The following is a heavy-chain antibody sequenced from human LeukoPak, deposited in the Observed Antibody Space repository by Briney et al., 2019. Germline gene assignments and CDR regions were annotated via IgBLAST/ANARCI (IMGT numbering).Heavy chain of an antibody. Sequence: ASVKVSCKASGGTFSSYAISWVRQAPGQGLEWMGRIIPIFGTANYAQKFQGRVTITTDESTSTVYMELSSLRSEDTAVYYCARDRLWEGGYFDYWGQGTLVTVSS. V-gene: IGHV1-69*05. CDR3: ARDRLWEGGYFDY. CDR2: IIPIFGTA. D-gene: IGHD1-26*01. J-gene: IGHJ4*02. CDR1: GGTFSSYA.